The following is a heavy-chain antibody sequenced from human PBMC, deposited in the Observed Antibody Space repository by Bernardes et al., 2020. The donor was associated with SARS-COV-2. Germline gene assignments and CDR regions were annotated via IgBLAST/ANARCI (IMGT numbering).Heavy chain of an antibody. CDR3: AGTSVTCCDY. J-gene: IGHJ4*02. V-gene: IGHV3-74*03. CDR1: GITFKTLW. CDR2: IAGDGTSV. Sequence: GSSLRLSCGASGITFKTLWMHWVRQAPGGGLVWVARIAGDGTSVTYADSVKGRFTISRDNAKNTLYLQMNSLRAEDTAVYYCAGTSVTCCDYWGQGSLVTVSS.